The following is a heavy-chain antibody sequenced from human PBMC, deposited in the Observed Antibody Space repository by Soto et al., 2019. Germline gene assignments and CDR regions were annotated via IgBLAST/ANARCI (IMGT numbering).Heavy chain of an antibody. V-gene: IGHV3-21*01. CDR3: ARDLVVPAAKNYYYYGMDV. Sequence: PGGSLRLSCAASGFTFSSYSMNWVRQAPGKGLEWVSSISSSSSYIYYADSVKGRFTISRDNAKNSLYLQMNSLRAEDTAVYYCARDLVVPAAKNYYYYGMDVWGQGTTVTVSS. J-gene: IGHJ6*02. CDR2: ISSSSSYI. D-gene: IGHD2-2*01. CDR1: GFTFSSYS.